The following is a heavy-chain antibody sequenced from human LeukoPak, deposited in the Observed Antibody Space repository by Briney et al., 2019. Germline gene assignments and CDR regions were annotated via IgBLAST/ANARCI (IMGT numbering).Heavy chain of an antibody. V-gene: IGHV4-38-2*02. CDR2: MYHSGST. J-gene: IGHJ4*02. D-gene: IGHD1-26*01. Sequence: PSETLSLTCTVSGYSISSGFYWGWIRQPPGKGLEWIGTMYHSGSTYYNPSLKSRVSISVDTSKNQFSLKLSSVTAADTAVYYCARHVLNVRGSYSGFDYWGQGTLVTVSS. CDR1: GYSISSGFY. CDR3: ARHVLNVRGSYSGFDY.